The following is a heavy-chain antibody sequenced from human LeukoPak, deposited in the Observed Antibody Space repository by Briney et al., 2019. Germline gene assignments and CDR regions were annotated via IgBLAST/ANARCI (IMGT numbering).Heavy chain of an antibody. V-gene: IGHV3-23*01. J-gene: IGHJ6*02. Sequence: PGGSLRLSCAASGFTFSSYAMSWVRQAPGKGLEWVSAISGSGGSTYYADSVKGRFTISRDNSMNTLYLQMNSLRAEDTAVYYCAGAQGAYYYYYYGMDVWGQGTTVTVSS. CDR1: GFTFSSYA. CDR2: ISGSGGST. CDR3: AGAQGAYYYYYYGMDV.